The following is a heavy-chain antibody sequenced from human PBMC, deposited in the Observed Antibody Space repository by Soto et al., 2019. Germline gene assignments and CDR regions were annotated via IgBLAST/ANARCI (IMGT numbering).Heavy chain of an antibody. Sequence: QVQLVESGGDVVQPGRSLRLSCAASGFTFSSYAIHWVRQAPGKGLEWVAVIWYDGSNKYYADSVKGRFTISRDNSKNTLYLQMNSLRAEDTAVYYCARDDRYYDILTGYPSDQGHGMDVWGQGTTVTVSS. V-gene: IGHV3-33*08. CDR2: IWYDGSNK. D-gene: IGHD3-9*01. J-gene: IGHJ6*02. CDR1: GFTFSSYA. CDR3: ARDDRYYDILTGYPSDQGHGMDV.